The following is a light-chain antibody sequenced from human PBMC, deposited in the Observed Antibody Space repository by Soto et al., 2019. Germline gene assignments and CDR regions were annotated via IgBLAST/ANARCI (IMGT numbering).Light chain of an antibody. CDR2: DVN. Sequence: QSVLTQPRSVSGSPGQSVTISCTGTSGNVGGYNYVSWYQQHPGRAPKLVIFDVNTRPSGVPDRFSGSKSGNTASLTISGLQAGDEADYYCCSYVGTPLVGGGTKLTVL. J-gene: IGLJ2*01. CDR1: SGNVGGYNY. V-gene: IGLV2-11*01. CDR3: CSYVGTPL.